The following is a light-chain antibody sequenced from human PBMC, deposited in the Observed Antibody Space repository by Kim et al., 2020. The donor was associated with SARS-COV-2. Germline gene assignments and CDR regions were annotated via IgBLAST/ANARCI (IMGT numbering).Light chain of an antibody. CDR2: KAS. V-gene: IGKV1-5*03. J-gene: IGKJ1*01. Sequence: IHMTQSPATLSAVVGDRVTITCRASQSISTWVAWYQQKPGKAPNLLIYKASILESGVPSRFSGSASGTDFTLTITSLQPDDFGTYYCQHYSAYPWTFGQGTKVDIK. CDR1: QSISTW. CDR3: QHYSAYPWT.